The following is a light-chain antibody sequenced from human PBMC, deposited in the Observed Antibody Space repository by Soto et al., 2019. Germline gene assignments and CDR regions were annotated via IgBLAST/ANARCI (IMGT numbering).Light chain of an antibody. CDR3: QQANSFPRT. V-gene: IGKV1-12*01. J-gene: IGKJ4*01. CDR1: QAVSTW. Sequence: DIQMTQSPSFVSASVGDRVTITCRASQAVSTWLAWYQQKPGDAPKLLIYAASTLQSGVPSRFSGSGSGTDFTLTIRSLQXEDXATYYCQQANSFPRTFGGGTKVEIK. CDR2: AAS.